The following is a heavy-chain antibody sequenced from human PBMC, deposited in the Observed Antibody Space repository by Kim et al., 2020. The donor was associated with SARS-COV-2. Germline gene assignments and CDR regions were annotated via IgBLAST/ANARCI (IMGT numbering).Heavy chain of an antibody. V-gene: IGHV4-39*01. Sequence: SETLSLTCSVSGASIDSLTDYWGWIRQPPGKGLEWIGSFSYRGNTYYSPSLKSRVTISADTSKNQFSLILSSVTAADTATYYCARRKLAGATRPSGPGT. CDR2: FSYRGNT. CDR1: GASIDSLTDY. CDR3: ARRKLAGATRP. J-gene: IGHJ5*02. D-gene: IGHD1-26*01.